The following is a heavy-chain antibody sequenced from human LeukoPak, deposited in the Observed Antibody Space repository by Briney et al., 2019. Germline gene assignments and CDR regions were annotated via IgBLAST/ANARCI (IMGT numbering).Heavy chain of an antibody. CDR1: GFTFSSYS. CDR2: ISSSSSYI. J-gene: IGHJ4*02. Sequence: PGGSLRLSCAASGFTFSSYSMNWVRQAPGKGLEWVSSISSSSSYIYYADSVKGRFTISRDNAKNSLYLQMNSLRAEDTAVYYCARVVGYCSSTSCYNRLDYWGQGTPVTVSS. D-gene: IGHD2-2*02. V-gene: IGHV3-21*01. CDR3: ARVVGYCSSTSCYNRLDY.